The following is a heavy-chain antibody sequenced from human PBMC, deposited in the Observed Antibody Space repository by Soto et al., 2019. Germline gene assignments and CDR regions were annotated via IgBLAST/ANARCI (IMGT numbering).Heavy chain of an antibody. V-gene: IGHV4-39*01. CDR2: IYYSGST. CDR3: ARPSSYYYYGMDV. Sequence: SETLSLTCTVSGGSISSSSNYWGWIRQPPGKGLEWIGSIYYSGSTYYNPSLKSRVTISVDTSKNQFSLKLSSVTAADTAVYYCARPSSYYYYGMDVWGQGTTVTVSS. CDR1: GGSISSSSNY. J-gene: IGHJ6*02.